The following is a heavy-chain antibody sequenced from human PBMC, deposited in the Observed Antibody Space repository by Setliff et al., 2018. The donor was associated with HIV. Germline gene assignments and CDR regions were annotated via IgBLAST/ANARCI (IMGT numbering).Heavy chain of an antibody. CDR1: GFTFEDYG. J-gene: IGHJ4*02. V-gene: IGHV3-20*04. CDR3: VRSIGGSPY. D-gene: IGHD2-15*01. CDR2: INWNGGST. Sequence: GGSLRLSCAVSGFTFEDYGMSWVRQAPGKGLEWVSGINWNGGSTGYVDSVKGRFAISRDNSKNSLYLQMNSLRAEDTAVYFCVRSIGGSPYWGQGTLVTVSS.